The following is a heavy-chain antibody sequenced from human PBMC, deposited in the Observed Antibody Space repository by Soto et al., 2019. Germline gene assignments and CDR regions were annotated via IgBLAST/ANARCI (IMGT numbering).Heavy chain of an antibody. CDR1: LFTFSNYA. Sequence: GGSLRLSCAASLFTFSNYAMNWVRQAPGKGLEWVSAISGDGTTYYVDSVEGRFTISRDNSKNTLYLQMSSLSAEDTAIYYCAKGPIFGVVTHYFDYWGQGTLVTVSS. V-gene: IGHV3-23*01. CDR2: ISGDGTT. CDR3: AKGPIFGVVTHYFDY. D-gene: IGHD3-3*02. J-gene: IGHJ4*02.